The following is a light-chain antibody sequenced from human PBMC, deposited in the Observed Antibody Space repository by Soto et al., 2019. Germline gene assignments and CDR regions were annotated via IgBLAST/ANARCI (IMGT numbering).Light chain of an antibody. Sequence: DIQMTQSPSSLSASVGDRVTISCRASQSIGTYLNWYQQKPGRDPKLQIYAASNLQSGVPSRFSGGGSGTEFTLTISRLQPEDFATYYCQQYSMYSTVGQGTKVDIK. V-gene: IGKV1-39*01. CDR3: QQYSMYST. J-gene: IGKJ1*01. CDR2: AAS. CDR1: QSIGTY.